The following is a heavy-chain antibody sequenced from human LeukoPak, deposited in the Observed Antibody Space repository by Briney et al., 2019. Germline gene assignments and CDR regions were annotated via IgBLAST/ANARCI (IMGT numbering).Heavy chain of an antibody. D-gene: IGHD2-15*01. CDR3: ARAYCSGGSCRPYYFDY. J-gene: IGHJ4*02. CDR1: GGTFSSYA. V-gene: IGHV1-69*05. Sequence: SVKVSCTASGGTFSSYAISWVRHAPGQGLEWVGGIIPIFGTANYAQKFQGRVTITTDESTSTAYMELSSLRSEDTAVYYCARAYCSGGSCRPYYFDYWGQGTLVTVSS. CDR2: IIPIFGTA.